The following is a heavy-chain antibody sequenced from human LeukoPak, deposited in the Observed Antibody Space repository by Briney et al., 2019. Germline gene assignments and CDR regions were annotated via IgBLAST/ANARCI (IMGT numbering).Heavy chain of an antibody. D-gene: IGHD4-23*01. J-gene: IGHJ3*02. CDR3: ARITYGDNHFDI. V-gene: IGHV4-59*01. CDR2: IYYSGST. Sequence: PSETLSLTCTVSGGSISYYYWSWIRQPPGKGLEWIGYIYYSGSTSYNPSLKSRVTISVDTSKNQFSLKLNSVTAADTAVYYCARITYGDNHFDIWGQGTMVTVSS. CDR1: GGSISYYY.